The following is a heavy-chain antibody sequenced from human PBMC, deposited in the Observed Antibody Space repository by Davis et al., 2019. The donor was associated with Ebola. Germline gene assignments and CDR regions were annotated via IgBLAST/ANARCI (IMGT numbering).Heavy chain of an antibody. Sequence: ASVKVSCKASGYTFTSYYMHWVRQAPGQGFEWMGIINPSGGSTSYAQKFQGRVTMTRDTSTSTVYMELSSLRSEDTAVYYCARVLRFLEWSTNWFDPWGQGTLVTVSS. CDR3: ARVLRFLEWSTNWFDP. J-gene: IGHJ5*02. V-gene: IGHV1-46*01. CDR2: INPSGGST. CDR1: GYTFTSYY. D-gene: IGHD3-3*01.